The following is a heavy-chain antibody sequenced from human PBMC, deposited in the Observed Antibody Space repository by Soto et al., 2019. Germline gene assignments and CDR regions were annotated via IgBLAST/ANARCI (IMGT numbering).Heavy chain of an antibody. V-gene: IGHV4-30-4*01. CDR2: IYHSGIT. CDR3: ARGASITIFGVVDWFDP. J-gene: IGHJ5*02. CDR1: GGSISSGDYY. Sequence: PSETLSLTCIVSGGSISSGDYYWSWIRQPPGKGLEWIGYIYHSGITFYNQSLKSRITISVDTSKKHFSLKLSSVTAADTAVYYCARGASITIFGVVDWFDPWGQGTLVTVSS. D-gene: IGHD3-3*01.